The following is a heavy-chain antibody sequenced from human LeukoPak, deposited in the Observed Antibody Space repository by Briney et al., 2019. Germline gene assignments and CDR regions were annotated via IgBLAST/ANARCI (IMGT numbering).Heavy chain of an antibody. V-gene: IGHV1-69*13. CDR1: GGTFSSYA. Sequence: SVKVSCKASGGTFSSYAISWVRQAPGQGLEWMGGIIPIFGTANYAQKFQGRVTITADGSTSTAYMELSSLRSEDTAVYYCARLIDIGDFWSGYYHWGQGTLVTVSS. CDR2: IIPIFGTA. CDR3: ARLIDIGDFWSGYYH. D-gene: IGHD3-3*01. J-gene: IGHJ4*02.